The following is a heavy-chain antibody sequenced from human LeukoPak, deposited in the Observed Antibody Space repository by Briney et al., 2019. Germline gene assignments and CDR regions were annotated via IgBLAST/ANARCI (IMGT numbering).Heavy chain of an antibody. Sequence: SETLSLTCTASGGSISSYYWSWIRQPPGKGLEWIGYIYYSGSTNYNPSLKSRVTISVDTSKNQFSLKLSSVTAADTAVYYCARALRYFGSRYYYYMDVWGKGTTVTVSS. CDR2: IYYSGST. CDR3: ARALRYFGSRYYYYMDV. V-gene: IGHV4-59*01. D-gene: IGHD3-9*01. J-gene: IGHJ6*03. CDR1: GGSISSYY.